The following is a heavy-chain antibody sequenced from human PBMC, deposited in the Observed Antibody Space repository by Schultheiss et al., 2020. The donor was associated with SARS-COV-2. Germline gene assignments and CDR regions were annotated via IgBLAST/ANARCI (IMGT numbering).Heavy chain of an antibody. D-gene: IGHD6-19*01. J-gene: IGHJ4*02. CDR2: IYHSGTS. CDR3: ARPARVGPVAGTPHLYY. V-gene: IGHV4-34*01. CDR1: GGSFSGYY. Sequence: SQTLSLTCAVYGGSFSGYYWTWIRQPPGKGLEWIGEIYHSGTSYYNPSLKSRVTISIDTSRNQFSLKLNSVSAADTAVYYCARPARVGPVAGTPHLYYWGQGTLVTVSS.